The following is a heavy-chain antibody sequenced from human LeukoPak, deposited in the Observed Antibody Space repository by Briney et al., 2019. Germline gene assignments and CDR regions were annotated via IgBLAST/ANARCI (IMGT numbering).Heavy chain of an antibody. Sequence: GASVKVSCKASGYTFTGYYMHWVRQAPGHGLEWMGRINPSGGSTRYAQKFQGRVTMTRDTSTSTVYMELSSLRSEDTAVYYCARDSGIAVADFDYWGQGTLVTVSS. CDR1: GYTFTGYY. V-gene: IGHV1-46*01. J-gene: IGHJ4*02. D-gene: IGHD6-19*01. CDR3: ARDSGIAVADFDY. CDR2: INPSGGST.